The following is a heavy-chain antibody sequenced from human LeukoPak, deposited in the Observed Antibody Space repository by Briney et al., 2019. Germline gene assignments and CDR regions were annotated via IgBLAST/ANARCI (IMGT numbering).Heavy chain of an antibody. CDR1: GNSFASSW. V-gene: IGHV5-51*01. Sequence: RGESLKISCKDSGNSFASSWVGWVRQMPGKGLDWMGIIYPGDSDSRYSASFQGQVTISADKSIRTAYLQWSSLKASDTAMYYCARVRSGDYSEDAFDIWGQGTMVTVSS. D-gene: IGHD1-26*01. CDR3: ARVRSGDYSEDAFDI. J-gene: IGHJ3*02. CDR2: IYPGDSDS.